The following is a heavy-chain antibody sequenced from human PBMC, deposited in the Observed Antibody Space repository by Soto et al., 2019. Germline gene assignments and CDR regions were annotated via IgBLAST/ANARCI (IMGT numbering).Heavy chain of an antibody. CDR3: AREGLAAAGTLVYYYGMDV. Sequence: QVQLVQSGAEAKKPGSSVKVSCKASGGTFSSYAISWVRQAPGQGLEWMGGIIPIFGTANYAQKFQGRVTITADESTSTAYMELSSLRSEDTAVCYCAREGLAAAGTLVYYYGMDVWGQGTTDTVS. V-gene: IGHV1-69*12. D-gene: IGHD6-13*01. CDR1: GGTFSSYA. J-gene: IGHJ6*02. CDR2: IIPIFGTA.